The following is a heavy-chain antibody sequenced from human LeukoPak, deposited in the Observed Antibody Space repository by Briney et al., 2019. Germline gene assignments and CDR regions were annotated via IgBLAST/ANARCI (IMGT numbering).Heavy chain of an antibody. CDR2: ITSSGSTI. CDR1: GFAFSDYY. J-gene: IGHJ3*02. V-gene: IGHV3-11*01. Sequence: GGSLRLSCAGSGFAFSDYYMTWIRQAPGKGLEWISYITSSGSTIHYADSVKGRFTISRDNAKNSVYLGMNDLRLEDTALHYCARDRSSGGAFDIWGRGTMVTVSS. D-gene: IGHD3-10*01. CDR3: ARDRSSGGAFDI.